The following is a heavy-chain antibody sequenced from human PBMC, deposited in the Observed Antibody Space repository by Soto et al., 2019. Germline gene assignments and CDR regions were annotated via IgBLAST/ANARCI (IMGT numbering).Heavy chain of an antibody. Sequence: GASVKVSCKASGGTFSSYAISWVRQAPGQGLEWMGGIIPIFGTANYAQKFQGRVTITADESTSTAYMELSSLRSEDTAVYYCARDRYYDSSGFPAYWGQGTLVTVSS. CDR2: IIPIFGTA. CDR3: ARDRYYDSSGFPAY. J-gene: IGHJ4*02. D-gene: IGHD3-22*01. CDR1: GGTFSSYA. V-gene: IGHV1-69*13.